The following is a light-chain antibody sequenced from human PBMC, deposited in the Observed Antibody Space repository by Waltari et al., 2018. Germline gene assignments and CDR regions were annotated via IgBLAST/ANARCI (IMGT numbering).Light chain of an antibody. V-gene: IGKV1-39*01. CDR2: AAS. CDR3: QQSYNSPIT. CDR1: QTISSY. J-gene: IGKJ5*01. Sequence: DIQMTQSPSSLSASVGDRVNMTCRASQTISSYLIWYRQKRGKPPNLLIYAASNLHTGVPSRFSGSGSGTDFTLTISEIQPDDFATYYCQQSYNSPITFGQGTRLEIQ.